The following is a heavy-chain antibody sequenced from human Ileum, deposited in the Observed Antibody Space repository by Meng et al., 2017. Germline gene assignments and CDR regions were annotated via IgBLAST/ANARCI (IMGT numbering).Heavy chain of an antibody. CDR1: GFTFSDYY. Sequence: VQLVESGGGLVKPGWFLRLSCAASGFTFSDYYMTWIRQAPGKGLEWVGRIKITTDAGTPDYAAPVKGRFTISINDSKNTLYLQMNSLKTEDTAVYYCTTGKDYWGQGTLVTVSS. V-gene: IGHV3-15*01. J-gene: IGHJ4*02. CDR3: TTGKDY. CDR2: IKITTDAGTP.